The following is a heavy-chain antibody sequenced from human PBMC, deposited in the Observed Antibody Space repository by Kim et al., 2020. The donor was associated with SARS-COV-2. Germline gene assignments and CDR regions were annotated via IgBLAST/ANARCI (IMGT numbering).Heavy chain of an antibody. CDR2: INPSTGNT. J-gene: IGHJ4*02. CDR3: SRGLMVDTRRWSHYSDN. V-gene: IGHV1-46*03. Sequence: ASVKVSCKASGYTFSTYYMQWVRQAPGQGLEWMGTINPSTGNTNYAQKLQGRVTMTRDTSTTTVYMELNSLRYEDTAVYYCSRGLMVDTRRWSHYSDNWGQGTLVTVSS. D-gene: IGHD2-8*01. CDR1: GYTFSTYY.